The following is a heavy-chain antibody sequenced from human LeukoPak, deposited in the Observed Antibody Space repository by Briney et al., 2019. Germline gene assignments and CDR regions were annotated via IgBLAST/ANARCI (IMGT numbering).Heavy chain of an antibody. Sequence: ASVEVSCKASGYTFTSYDINRVRQATGQGLEWMGWMNPNSGNTGYAQKFQGRVTITRNTSISTAYMELSSLRSEDTAVYYCARDLGYYDSSGSVWGQGTLVTVSS. J-gene: IGHJ4*02. V-gene: IGHV1-8*03. CDR1: GYTFTSYD. D-gene: IGHD3-22*01. CDR3: ARDLGYYDSSGSV. CDR2: MNPNSGNT.